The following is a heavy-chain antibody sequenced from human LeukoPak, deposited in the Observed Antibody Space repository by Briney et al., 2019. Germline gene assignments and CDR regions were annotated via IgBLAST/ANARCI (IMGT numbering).Heavy chain of an antibody. J-gene: IGHJ6*03. CDR1: GFTFSSYA. V-gene: IGHV3-23*01. D-gene: IGHD3-3*01. CDR3: ARTHYDFWSGHRYYYMDV. CDR2: ISGSGGST. Sequence: PGGSLRLSCAASGFTFSSYAMSWVRQAPGKGLEWVSAISGSGGSTYYADSVKGRFTISRDNSKNTLYLQMNSLRAEDTAVYYCARTHYDFWSGHRYYYMDVWGKGTTVTVSS.